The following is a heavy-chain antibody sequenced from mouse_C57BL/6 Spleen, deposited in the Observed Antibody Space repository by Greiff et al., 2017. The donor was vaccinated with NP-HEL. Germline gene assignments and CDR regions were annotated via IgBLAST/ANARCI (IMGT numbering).Heavy chain of an antibody. CDR1: GFSLTSYG. V-gene: IGHV2-2*01. CDR2: IWSGGST. J-gene: IGHJ1*01. CDR3: ARIGSSYVYFDV. D-gene: IGHD1-1*01. Sequence: QVQLQQSGPGLVQPSQSLSITCTVSGFSLTSYGVHWVRQSPGKGLEWLGVIWSGGSTDYNAAFISRLSISKDNSKSQVFFKMNSLQADDTAIYYCARIGSSYVYFDVWGSGTTVTVSS.